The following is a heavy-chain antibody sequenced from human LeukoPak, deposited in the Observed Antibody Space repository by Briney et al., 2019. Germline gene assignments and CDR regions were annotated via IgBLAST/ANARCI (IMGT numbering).Heavy chain of an antibody. J-gene: IGHJ5*02. CDR2: INPNSGGT. Sequence: ASVKVSCKASGYTFTSYDINWVRQATGQGLEWMGWINPNSGGTNYAQKFQGRVTMTRDTSISTAYMELSRLRSDDTAVYYCARDLLRAVAGTGWFDPWGQGTLVTVSS. CDR1: GYTFTSYD. D-gene: IGHD6-19*01. CDR3: ARDLLRAVAGTGWFDP. V-gene: IGHV1-2*02.